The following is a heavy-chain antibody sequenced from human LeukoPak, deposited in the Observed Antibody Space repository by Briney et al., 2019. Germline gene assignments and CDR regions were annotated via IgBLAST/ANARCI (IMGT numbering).Heavy chain of an antibody. J-gene: IGHJ4*02. CDR2: IKQDGSKK. Sequence: GGSLRLSCAASGFTLSNYWTHWVRQAPGKGLEWVANIKQDGSKKSYVDSVKGRFTISRDNAKNSLYLQMNSLRAEDTAIYYCTRVGYIDEGIDYWGQGTLVTVSS. CDR1: GFTLSNYW. V-gene: IGHV3-7*04. CDR3: TRVGYIDEGIDY. D-gene: IGHD5-24*01.